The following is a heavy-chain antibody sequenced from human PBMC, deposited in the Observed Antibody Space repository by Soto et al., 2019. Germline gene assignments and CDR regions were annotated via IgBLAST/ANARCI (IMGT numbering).Heavy chain of an antibody. V-gene: IGHV1-69*06. CDR2: IIPIFGTP. D-gene: IGHD2-2*01. Sequence: QVQLVQSGAEVKTPGSSVKVSCKASGGTFSTYAISRVRQAPGQGLEWMGGIIPIFGTPNYAQKFQGRVTITADKSTITAYMELSSLRSEDTAIYYCAREDIVVLPAAKDPQHPLGYYYYGMDVWGQGTTVTVSS. J-gene: IGHJ6*02. CDR1: GGTFSTYA. CDR3: AREDIVVLPAAKDPQHPLGYYYYGMDV.